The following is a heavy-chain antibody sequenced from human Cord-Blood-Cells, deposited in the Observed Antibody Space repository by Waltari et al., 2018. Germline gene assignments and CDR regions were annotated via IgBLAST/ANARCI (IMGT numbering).Heavy chain of an antibody. CDR3: ARDADPDHYFDY. Sequence: EVQLVESGGGLVKPGGSLRLSCPASGITFSSSSMNWVRQAPGKGLEWVSSISSSSSYIYYADSVKGRFTISRDNAKNSLYLQMNSLRAEDTAVYYCARDADPDHYFDYWGQGTLVTVSS. CDR1: GITFSSSS. V-gene: IGHV3-21*01. CDR2: ISSSSSYI. J-gene: IGHJ4*02.